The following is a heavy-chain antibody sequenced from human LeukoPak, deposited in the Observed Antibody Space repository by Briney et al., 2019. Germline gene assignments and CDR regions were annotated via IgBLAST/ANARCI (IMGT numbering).Heavy chain of an antibody. CDR3: ARDHLRRKQQLNYYYHYGMDV. CDR1: GGSISSYY. J-gene: IGHJ6*02. CDR2: IYYSGST. D-gene: IGHD6-13*01. V-gene: IGHV4-59*01. Sequence: SETLSLTCTVSGGSISSYYWSWIRQPPGKGLEWIGYIYYSGSTNYNPSLKSRVTISVDTSKNQFSLKLSSVTAADTAVYYCARDHLRRKQQLNYYYHYGMDVWGQGTTVTVSS.